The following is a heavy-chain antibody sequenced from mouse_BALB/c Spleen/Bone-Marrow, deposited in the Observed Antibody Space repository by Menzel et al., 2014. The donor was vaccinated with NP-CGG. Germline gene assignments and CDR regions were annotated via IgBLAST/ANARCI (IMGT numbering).Heavy chain of an antibody. J-gene: IGHJ2*01. CDR2: NDPYSGGT. D-gene: IGHD1-1*01. CDR1: GYAFTNYN. CDR3: ARLGTTAVPDY. V-gene: IGHV1S135*01. Sequence: EVKLVESGPEPVKPGASVKVSCKASGYAFTNYNMYWVKQSHGKSLEWIGYNDPYSGGTNYNQKFKGKATLTVDKSSSTAYMHLNSLTSEDSAVYYCARLGTTAVPDYWGQGTTLTVSS.